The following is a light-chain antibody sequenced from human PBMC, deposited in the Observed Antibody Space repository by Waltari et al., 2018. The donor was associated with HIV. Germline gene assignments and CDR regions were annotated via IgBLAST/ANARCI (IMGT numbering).Light chain of an antibody. Sequence: QSALTQPASVSGSPGQSITISCPGTRSDAGGSNYVSWYQQHPGKAPKLMIYEVSNRPSGVSNRFSGSKSGNTASLTISGLQAEDEADYYCSSYTSSSTGVFGGGTKLTVL. CDR1: RSDAGGSNY. J-gene: IGLJ3*02. CDR3: SSYTSSSTGV. V-gene: IGLV2-14*01. CDR2: EVS.